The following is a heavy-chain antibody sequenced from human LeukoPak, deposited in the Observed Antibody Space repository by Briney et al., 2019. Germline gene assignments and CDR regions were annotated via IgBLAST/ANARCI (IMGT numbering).Heavy chain of an antibody. Sequence: VGSPRLSCAASGFTFSSYAMNWVRQAPGKGLEWVSAISGGGGSTPYADSVNGRFTISRDNSKNMVYMQMNSLRVEDTAVYYCAKDGLSGSGSYSWGKMDVWGKGTTVTLSS. CDR1: GFTFSSYA. V-gene: IGHV3-23*01. D-gene: IGHD3-10*01. J-gene: IGHJ6*04. CDR3: AKDGLSGSGSYSWGKMDV. CDR2: ISGGGGST.